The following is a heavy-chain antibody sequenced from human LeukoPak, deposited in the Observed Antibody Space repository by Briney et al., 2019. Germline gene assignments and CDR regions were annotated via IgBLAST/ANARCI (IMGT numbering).Heavy chain of an antibody. CDR3: AKDARRLARILGRETRYYYYYYMGV. Sequence: GSLRLSCTVSGFTVSSNSMSWVRQAPGKGLEWVSFIYSGGNTHYSDSVKGRFTISRDNSKNTLYLQMNSLRADDTAVYYCAKDARRLARILGRETRYYYYYYMGVWGKGTTVTISS. CDR2: IYSGGNT. D-gene: IGHD5-12*01. V-gene: IGHV3-53*01. J-gene: IGHJ6*03. CDR1: GFTVSSNS.